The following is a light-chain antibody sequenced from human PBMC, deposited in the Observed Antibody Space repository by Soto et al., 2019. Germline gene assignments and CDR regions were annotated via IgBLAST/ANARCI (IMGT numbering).Light chain of an antibody. Sequence: QSVLTQPRSVSGSPGQSVTISCTGTSSDVGGYNFVSWYQHHPGKAPKLMIYNVIQRPSGVPDRFSASKSGNTASLTISGLQAEDEADYYCCSYAGSYTYVFGTGTKLTVL. CDR2: NVI. CDR3: CSYAGSYTYV. CDR1: SSDVGGYNF. J-gene: IGLJ1*01. V-gene: IGLV2-11*01.